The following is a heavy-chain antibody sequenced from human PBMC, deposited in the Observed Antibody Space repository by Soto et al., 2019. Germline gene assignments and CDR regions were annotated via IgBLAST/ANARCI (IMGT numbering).Heavy chain of an antibody. CDR2: INPNSGGT. CDR3: AVRGAPVTGSFYFDY. J-gene: IGHJ4*02. V-gene: IGHV1-2*02. Sequence: QVQLVQSGAEVKKPGASVKVSCKASGYTFTGYYMHWVRQAPGQGLEWMGWINPNSGGTNYAQKFQGRVTMTRDTSISTAYMELSRLRSDDTAVYYCAVRGAPVTGSFYFDYWGQGTLVTVSS. D-gene: IGHD3-10*01. CDR1: GYTFTGYY.